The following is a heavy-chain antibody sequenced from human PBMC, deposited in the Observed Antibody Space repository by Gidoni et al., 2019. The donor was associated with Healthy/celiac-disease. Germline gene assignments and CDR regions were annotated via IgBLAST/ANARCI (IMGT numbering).Heavy chain of an antibody. CDR3: AKDMGDYGDYVGFDY. V-gene: IGHV3-30*18. D-gene: IGHD4-17*01. J-gene: IGHJ4*02. CDR1: GFTFSSYG. Sequence: QVQLVESGGGVVQPGRSLRLSCAASGFTFSSYGMHWVRPAPGKGLGWVAVISYDGSNKYYADSVKGRFTISRDNSKNTLYLQMNSLRAEDTAVYYCAKDMGDYGDYVGFDYWGQGTLVTVSS. CDR2: ISYDGSNK.